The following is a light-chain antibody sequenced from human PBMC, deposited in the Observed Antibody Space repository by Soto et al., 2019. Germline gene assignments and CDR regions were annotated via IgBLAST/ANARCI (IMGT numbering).Light chain of an antibody. Sequence: DIQMTQSPSTLSASVGDRVTITCRASQSVIRWLAWYQQKPGKAPKLLIYKTSNLESGVPSRFSGSGSGTEFTLTISSLQPDDFATYHCQQYNAYPLTFGGGTKVEIK. CDR3: QQYNAYPLT. CDR2: KTS. CDR1: QSVIRW. V-gene: IGKV1-5*03. J-gene: IGKJ4*01.